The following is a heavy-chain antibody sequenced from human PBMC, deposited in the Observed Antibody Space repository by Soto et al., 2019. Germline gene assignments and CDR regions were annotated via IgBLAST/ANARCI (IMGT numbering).Heavy chain of an antibody. CDR2: ISYDGSNK. CDR3: AKDHRITTNPTGMDV. CDR1: GFTFSSYG. J-gene: IGHJ6*02. Sequence: PGGSLRLSCAASGFTFSSYGMHWVRQAPGKGLEWVAVISYDGSNKYYADSVKGRFTISRDNSKNTLYLQMNSLRAEDTAVYYCAKDHRITTNPTGMDVWGQGTTVTVSS. D-gene: IGHD3-10*01. V-gene: IGHV3-30*18.